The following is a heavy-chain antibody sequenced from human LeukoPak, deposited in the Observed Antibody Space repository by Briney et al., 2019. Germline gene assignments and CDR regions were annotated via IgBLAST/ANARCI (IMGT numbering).Heavy chain of an antibody. CDR1: GYTFTGYY. V-gene: IGHV1-2*02. Sequence: GASVKVSCKSSGYTFTGYYMHWVRQAPGQGREWMGWINPNSGGTNYAQKFQGRVTMTRDTSISTAYMELNRLRSDDTAVYYCASRSGWYSGLGYWGQGTLVTVS. J-gene: IGHJ4*02. CDR3: ASRSGWYSGLGY. CDR2: INPNSGGT. D-gene: IGHD6-19*01.